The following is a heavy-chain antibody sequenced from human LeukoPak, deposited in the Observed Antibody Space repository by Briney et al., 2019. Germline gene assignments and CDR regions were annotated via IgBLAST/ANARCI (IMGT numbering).Heavy chain of an antibody. CDR3: ARLLYSSARFAS. D-gene: IGHD6-19*01. CDR1: GGSISSSSHY. J-gene: IGHJ4*02. V-gene: IGHV4-39*01. CDR2: MYYSGSP. Sequence: SETLSLTRTVSGGSISSSSHYWVWIRHPPGKGLEWIGSMYYSGSPYYNPSLKSRVTISGDTSKKQFSLKLSSVTAANAAVFYCARLLYSSARFASWGQGTLVTVSS.